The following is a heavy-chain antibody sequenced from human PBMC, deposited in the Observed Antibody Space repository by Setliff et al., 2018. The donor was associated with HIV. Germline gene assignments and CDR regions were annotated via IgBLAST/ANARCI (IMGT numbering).Heavy chain of an antibody. CDR2: IYYSGTA. D-gene: IGHD5-12*01. CDR3: ARLKSASGYFGFDS. CDR1: GGSIKSSSYY. V-gene: IGHV4-61*10. Sequence: SETLSLTCTVSGGSIKSSSYYWSWIRQPAGKGLEWIGYIYYSGTADYNPSLKSRATISIDTSNNQFALKLTSMTAADTAVYFCARLKSASGYFGFDSWGQGTLVTVSS. J-gene: IGHJ4*02.